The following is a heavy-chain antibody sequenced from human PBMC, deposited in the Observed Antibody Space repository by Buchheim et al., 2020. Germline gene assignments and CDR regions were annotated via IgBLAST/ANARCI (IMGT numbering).Heavy chain of an antibody. J-gene: IGHJ4*02. CDR1: GFTFSSYA. CDR2: ISSSSSTI. V-gene: IGHV3-48*01. CDR3: AKDRPCTICHPMDS. D-gene: IGHD2-2*01. Sequence: EVQLLESGGGLVQPGGSLRLSCAASGFTFSSYAMSWVRQAPGKGLEWVSYISSSSSTIYYADSVKGRFTISRDNAKNTLYLQMDSLRAEDTAIYYCAKDRPCTICHPMDSWGQGTL.